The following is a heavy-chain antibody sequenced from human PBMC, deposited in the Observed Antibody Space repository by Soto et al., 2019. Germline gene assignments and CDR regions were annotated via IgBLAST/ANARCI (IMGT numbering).Heavy chain of an antibody. J-gene: IGHJ4*02. Sequence: PGGSLRLSCAASGFTFSSYGMHWVRQAPGKGLEWVAVIWYDGSNKYYADSVKGRFTISRDNSKNTLYLQMNSLRAEDTAVYYCARDRVSGSYRDYFDYWGQGTLVTVS. CDR1: GFTFSSYG. CDR2: IWYDGSNK. V-gene: IGHV3-33*01. D-gene: IGHD1-26*01. CDR3: ARDRVSGSYRDYFDY.